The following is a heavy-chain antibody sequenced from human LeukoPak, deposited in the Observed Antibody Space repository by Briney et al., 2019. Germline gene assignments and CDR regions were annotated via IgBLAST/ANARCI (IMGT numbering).Heavy chain of an antibody. CDR1: GYTFTGYY. J-gene: IGHJ4*02. V-gene: IGHV1-46*01. D-gene: IGHD2-21*01. CDR2: INPSGGST. CDR3: ARDHKYGGYDY. Sequence: ASVKVSCKASGYTFTGYYIHWVRQAPGQGLEWMGIINPSGGSTSYAQKFQGRVTMTRDTSTSTVYMELSSLRSEDTAVYYCARDHKYGGYDYWGQGTLVTVSS.